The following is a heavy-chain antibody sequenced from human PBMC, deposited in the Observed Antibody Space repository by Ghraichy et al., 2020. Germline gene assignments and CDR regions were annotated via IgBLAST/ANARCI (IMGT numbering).Heavy chain of an antibody. CDR2: INHSGST. CDR3: AGRGTSPPGAGWFDP. CDR1: GGSFSGYY. D-gene: IGHD2-2*01. Sequence: SETLSLTCAVYGGSFSGYYWSWIRQPPGKGLEWIGEINHSGSTNYNPSLKSRVTISVDTSKNQFSLKLSSVTAADTAVYYCAGRGTSPPGAGWFDPWGQGTLVTVSS. J-gene: IGHJ5*02. V-gene: IGHV4-34*01.